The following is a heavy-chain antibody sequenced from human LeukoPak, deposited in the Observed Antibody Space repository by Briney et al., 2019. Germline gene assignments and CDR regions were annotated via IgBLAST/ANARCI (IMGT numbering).Heavy chain of an antibody. D-gene: IGHD2-21*02. Sequence: GGSLRLSCAASGFTFSNYGMHWVRQAPGKGLEWVAVIWYDGSNKYYADSVEGRFTISRDNSKNTLYLQMNDLRAEDTAVYYCHIVVVTAIGVPFDIWGQGTMVTVSP. CDR2: IWYDGSNK. V-gene: IGHV3-33*01. CDR1: GFTFSNYG. CDR3: HIVVVTAIGVPFDI. J-gene: IGHJ3*02.